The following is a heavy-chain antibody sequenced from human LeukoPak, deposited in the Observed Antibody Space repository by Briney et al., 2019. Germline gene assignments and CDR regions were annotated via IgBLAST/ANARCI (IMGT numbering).Heavy chain of an antibody. CDR1: GFAFTSYY. V-gene: IGHV1-46*03. Sequence: ASVKVSCKSSGFAFTSYYMHLVRQAPGQGLGWMGIINLSGGSTSYPQKFQGRVTMTRDTTTSTVYMELSSLRSEDTAVYYCACVVRGAFDIWGQGTLVTVSS. J-gene: IGHJ3*02. D-gene: IGHD2-21*01. CDR2: INLSGGST. CDR3: ACVVRGAFDI.